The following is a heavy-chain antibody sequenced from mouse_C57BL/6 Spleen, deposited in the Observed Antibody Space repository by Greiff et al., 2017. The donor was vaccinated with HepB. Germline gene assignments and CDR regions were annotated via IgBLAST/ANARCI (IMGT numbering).Heavy chain of an antibody. CDR1: GYSFTSYY. CDR2: IYPGSGNT. J-gene: IGHJ4*01. V-gene: IGHV1-66*01. CDR3: ARPDYYGSSYYAMDY. Sequence: VQLQQSGPELVKPGASVKISCKASGYSFTSYYIHWVKQRPGQGLEWIGWIYPGSGNTKYNEKFKGKATLTADTSSSTAYMQPSSLTSEDSAVYYCARPDYYGSSYYAMDYWGQGTSVTVSS. D-gene: IGHD1-1*01.